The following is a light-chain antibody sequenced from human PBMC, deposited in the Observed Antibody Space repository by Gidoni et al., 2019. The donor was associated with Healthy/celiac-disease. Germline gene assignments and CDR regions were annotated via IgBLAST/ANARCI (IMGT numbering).Light chain of an antibody. CDR2: AAS. J-gene: IGKJ1*01. Sequence: AIQMTQSPSSLSASVGDRVPITCRASQGIRNDLGWYQQKPGKAPKLLIYAASSLQSGVPSRFSGSGSGTDFTLTISRLQPEDFATYYCIQDYNYPWTFGQGTKVEIK. CDR3: IQDYNYPWT. V-gene: IGKV1-6*01. CDR1: QGIRND.